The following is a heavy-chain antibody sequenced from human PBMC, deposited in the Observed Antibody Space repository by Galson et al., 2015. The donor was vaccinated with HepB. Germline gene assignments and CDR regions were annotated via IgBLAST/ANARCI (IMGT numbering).Heavy chain of an antibody. Sequence: SLRLSCAASGFTFSTYWMSWVRQAPGKGLEWVANINEDGGEKYYADSVKGRFTISRDNAKNSLYLQMNSLRAEDIAVYYCARRSGDPFDCWGQGTLVTVSS. CDR1: GFTFSTYW. D-gene: IGHD7-27*01. CDR3: ARRSGDPFDC. CDR2: INEDGGEK. V-gene: IGHV3-7*03. J-gene: IGHJ4*02.